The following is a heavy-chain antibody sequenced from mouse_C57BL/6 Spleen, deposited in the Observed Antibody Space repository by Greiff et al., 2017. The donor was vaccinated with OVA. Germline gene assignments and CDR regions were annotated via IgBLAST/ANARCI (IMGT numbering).Heavy chain of an antibody. CDR1: GFTFSSYA. J-gene: IGHJ4*01. Sequence: EVKVVESGGGLVKPGGSLKLSCAASGFTFSSYAMSSVRQTPEKRLEWVATISDGGSYTYYPDNVKGRFTISRDNAKNNLYLQMSHLKSEDTAMYYCARETIVTTVYYYAMDYWGQGTSVTVSS. CDR2: ISDGGSYT. V-gene: IGHV5-4*01. D-gene: IGHD2-5*01. CDR3: ARETIVTTVYYYAMDY.